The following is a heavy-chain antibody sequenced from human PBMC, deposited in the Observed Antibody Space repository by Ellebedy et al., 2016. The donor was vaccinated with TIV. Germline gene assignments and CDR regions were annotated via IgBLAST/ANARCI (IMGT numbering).Heavy chain of an antibody. V-gene: IGHV3-23*01. J-gene: IGHJ4*02. CDR1: GFTFRSYA. Sequence: GESLKISCAASGFTFRSYAMSWVRQAPGKGLEWVSYISGSGGSTYYTDSVKGRFTISRDSSRNTLYLQMNSLRAEDTAVYYCASSVHYYDSSGYLNWGQGTLVIVSS. CDR3: ASSVHYYDSSGYLN. CDR2: ISGSGGST. D-gene: IGHD3-22*01.